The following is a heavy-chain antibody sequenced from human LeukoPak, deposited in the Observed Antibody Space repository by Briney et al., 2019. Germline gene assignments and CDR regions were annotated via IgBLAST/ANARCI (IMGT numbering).Heavy chain of an antibody. Sequence: SETLSLSCTVTSSSISTYNCSWIRQSPGEGLEWIGYIHYRGSTNYNPSLKSRVTISVDTSKNQFSLNLSSLTAADTAVYYCARRVLGYSYGLHIDYWGQGTLVTVSS. CDR2: IHYRGST. D-gene: IGHD5-18*01. V-gene: IGHV4-59*01. J-gene: IGHJ4*02. CDR3: ARRVLGYSYGLHIDY. CDR1: SSSISTYN.